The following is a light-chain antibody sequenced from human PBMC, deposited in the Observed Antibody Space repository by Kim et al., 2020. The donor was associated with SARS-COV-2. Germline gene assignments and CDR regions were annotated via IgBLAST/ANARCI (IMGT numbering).Light chain of an antibody. V-gene: IGLV3-1*01. CDR1: KVGDKY. J-gene: IGLJ1*01. CDR3: QAWDSSTHNYV. CDR2: LDN. Sequence: SPEQTASNSRPDYKVGDKYVSWSQHTPRQSPVVFIYLDNQRTSRLPERFSRYNSGYTPTLTISVTQAMNEADYYCQAWDSSTHNYVFGAGTKVTVL.